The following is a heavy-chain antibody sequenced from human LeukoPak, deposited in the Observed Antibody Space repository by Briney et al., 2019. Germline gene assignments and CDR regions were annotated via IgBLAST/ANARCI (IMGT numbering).Heavy chain of an antibody. Sequence: GGSLRLSCAASGFTFSSYAMSWVRQAPGKGLEWVAFIPYHGNNEYYADSVRGRFTISRDNSKNTLYLQMNSLRAEDTAVYYCAKDTGKGDYWGQGTLVTVSS. J-gene: IGHJ4*02. CDR1: GFTFSSYA. CDR3: AKDTGKGDY. CDR2: IPYHGNNE. V-gene: IGHV3-30*02. D-gene: IGHD3-10*01.